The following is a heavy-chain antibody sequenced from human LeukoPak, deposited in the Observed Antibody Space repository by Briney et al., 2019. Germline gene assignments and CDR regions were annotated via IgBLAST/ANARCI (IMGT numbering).Heavy chain of an antibody. D-gene: IGHD3-22*01. J-gene: IGHJ4*02. V-gene: IGHV6-1*01. CDR1: GDSVSSNSAA. CDR2: TYYRSKWYN. CDR3: ARELGYDSSGYSSLFDY. Sequence: SQTLLLTCAISGDSVSSNSAAWNWIRQSPSRGLEWLGRTYYRSKWYNDYAVSVKSRITINPDTSKNQFSLQLNSVTPEDTAVYYCARELGYDSSGYSSLFDYWGQGTLVTVSS.